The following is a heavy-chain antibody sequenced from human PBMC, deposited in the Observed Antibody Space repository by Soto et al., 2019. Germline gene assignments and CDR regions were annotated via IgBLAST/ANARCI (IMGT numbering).Heavy chain of an antibody. Sequence: ASVKVSCKASGYTFTSCGIIWVRQAPGQGLEWMGWISAYNGNTNYAQKLQGRVTMTTDTSTSTAYMELRSLRSDDTAVYYCARGGSIVVVPAAITFGGINYYYYMDVWGKGTTVTVSS. J-gene: IGHJ6*03. V-gene: IGHV1-18*01. D-gene: IGHD2-2*01. CDR3: ARGGSIVVVPAAITFGGINYYYYMDV. CDR2: ISAYNGNT. CDR1: GYTFTSCG.